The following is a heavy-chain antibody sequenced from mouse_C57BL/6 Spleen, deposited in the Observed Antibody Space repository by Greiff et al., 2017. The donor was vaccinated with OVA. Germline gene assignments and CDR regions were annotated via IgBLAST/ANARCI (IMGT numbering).Heavy chain of an antibody. D-gene: IGHD2-1*01. CDR1: GYSITSGYY. CDR2: ISYDGSN. V-gene: IGHV3-6*01. J-gene: IGHJ2*01. Sequence: ESGPGLVKPSQSLSLTCSVTGYSITSGYYWNWIRQFPGNKLEWMGYISYDGSNNYNPSLQNRISITRDTSKNQFFLKLNSVTTEDTATYYCAYYALYYFDYWGQGTTLTVAS. CDR3: AYYALYYFDY.